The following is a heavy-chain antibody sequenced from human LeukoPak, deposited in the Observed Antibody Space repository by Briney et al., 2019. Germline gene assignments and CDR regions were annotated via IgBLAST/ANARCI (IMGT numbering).Heavy chain of an antibody. CDR3: ARPAAAGTAWFDP. V-gene: IGHV3-30*04. CDR2: ISYDGSNK. D-gene: IGHD6-13*01. Sequence: PGGSLRLSCAASGFTFSSYAMHWARQAPGKGLEWVAVISYDGSNKYYADSVKGRFTISRDNSKNTLYLQMNSLRAEDTAVYYCARPAAAGTAWFDPWGQGTLVTVSS. CDR1: GFTFSSYA. J-gene: IGHJ5*02.